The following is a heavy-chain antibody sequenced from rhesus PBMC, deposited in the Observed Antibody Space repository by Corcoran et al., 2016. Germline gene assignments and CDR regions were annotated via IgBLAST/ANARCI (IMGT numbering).Heavy chain of an antibody. V-gene: IGHV3S16*01. J-gene: IGHJ5-2*02. D-gene: IGHD6-43*01. CDR1: GFTFRSYG. CDR2: LGHARSYI. Sequence: EVQLVESGGGLVQPGGSLRLSCAASGFTFRSYGMSGVSQAPGNALAKLSTLGHARSYISNAHSVNGLFTISRDNAKNSLSLQINSLRAEDTAVYYCTSYSSSGPDVWGRGVLVTVSS. CDR3: TSYSSSGPDV.